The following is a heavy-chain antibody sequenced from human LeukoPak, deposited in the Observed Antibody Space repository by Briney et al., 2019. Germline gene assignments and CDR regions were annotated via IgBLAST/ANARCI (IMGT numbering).Heavy chain of an antibody. D-gene: IGHD5-12*01. CDR2: ISSSSSYI. CDR1: GFTFSSYS. J-gene: IGHJ5*02. Sequence: TGGSLRLSCAASGFTFSSYSMNWVRQAPGKGLEWVSSISSSSSYIYYADSVKGRFTISRDNAKNSLYLQMNSLRAEDTAVYYCAKDRSGPMGPWGQGTLVTVSS. CDR3: AKDRSGPMGP. V-gene: IGHV3-21*01.